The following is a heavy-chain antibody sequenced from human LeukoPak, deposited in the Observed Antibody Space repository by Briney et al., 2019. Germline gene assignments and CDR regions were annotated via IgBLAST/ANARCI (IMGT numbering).Heavy chain of an antibody. CDR3: AKDQRWESPHYLDS. D-gene: IGHD1-26*01. J-gene: IGHJ4*01. Sequence: GASVKVSCKASGYTFTGYYMHWVRQAPGQGLEWMGWINPNSGGTNYAQKFQGWVTMTRDTSISTAYMELSRLRSDDTAVYYCAKDQRWESPHYLDSWGHGTLVTVSS. CDR2: INPNSGGT. V-gene: IGHV1-2*04. CDR1: GYTFTGYY.